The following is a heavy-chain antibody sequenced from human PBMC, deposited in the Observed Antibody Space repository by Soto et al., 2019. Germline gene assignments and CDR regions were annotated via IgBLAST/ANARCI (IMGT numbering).Heavy chain of an antibody. V-gene: IGHV3-53*05. CDR1: GLTVSNAY. Sequence: PGGSLRLSCAASGLTVSNAYMAWVRQAPGMGLEWVSVIYDNGTTYYADSVKGRFTISRDTSTNTLSLQMDSLRSEDTAVYYCARRNSGYDYYYYGMDVWGQGTTVTVSS. J-gene: IGHJ6*02. CDR2: IYDNGTT. CDR3: ARRNSGYDYYYYGMDV. D-gene: IGHD5-12*01.